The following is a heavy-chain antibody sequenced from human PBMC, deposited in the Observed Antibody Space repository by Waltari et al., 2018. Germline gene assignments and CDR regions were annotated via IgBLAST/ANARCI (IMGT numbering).Heavy chain of an antibody. V-gene: IGHV3-48*01. Sequence: EVQLVESGGGLVQPGGSLRLSCGVSGFTFSSYSINWVRQAPGKGRVWVSYIMVRRSTIYYADSVKGRFTISRDNAKNSMHLQMSSLRAEDTAVYYCATAARRRDVGDLSWGQGTLVTVSS. CDR1: GFTFSSYS. D-gene: IGHD3-16*02. CDR3: ATAARRRDVGDLS. CDR2: IMVRRSTI. J-gene: IGHJ4*02.